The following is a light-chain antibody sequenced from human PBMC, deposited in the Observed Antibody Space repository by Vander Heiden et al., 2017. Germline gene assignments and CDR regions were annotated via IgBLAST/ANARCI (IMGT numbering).Light chain of an antibody. CDR1: QSVLYCSNNKNY. CDR2: WAS. J-gene: IGKJ2*01. CDR3: QQYYSSPRT. V-gene: IGKV4-1*01. Sequence: DIVMTQSPNSLAVCLGVRATIHRKSRQSVLYCSNNKNYLVWYQQKPGQPPKLLIYWASIRESGVPDRFSGSGSGTDFTLTINNLQAEDVAVYYCQQYYSSPRTFGQGTKLEIK.